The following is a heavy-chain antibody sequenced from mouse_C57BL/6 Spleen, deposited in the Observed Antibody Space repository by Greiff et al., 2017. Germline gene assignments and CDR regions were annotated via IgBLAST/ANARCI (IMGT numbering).Heavy chain of an antibody. J-gene: IGHJ4*01. Sequence: VKLVESGPGLVAPSQSLSITCTVSGFSLTSYGVHWVRQPPGKGLEWLVVIWSDGSTTYNSALKSRLSFSKDNSKSQVFLKMNSLQTDDTAMYYCARHYNTDYAMDYGGQGTSVTVSS. V-gene: IGHV2-6-1*01. CDR3: ARHYNTDYAMDY. CDR1: GFSLTSYG. CDR2: IWSDGST. D-gene: IGHD1-1*01.